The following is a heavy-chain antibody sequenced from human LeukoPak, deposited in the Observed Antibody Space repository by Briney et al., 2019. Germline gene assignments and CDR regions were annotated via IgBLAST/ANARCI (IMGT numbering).Heavy chain of an antibody. CDR2: INPNSGGT. V-gene: IGHV1-2*02. Sequence: ASVKVSCKASGYTFTGYYMHWVRQAPGQGLEWMGWINPNSGGTNYAQKFQGRVTMTRDTSISTAYMELSRLRSDDTAVYYCARDHLDIVATIFDYWGQGTLVTVSS. CDR3: ARDHLDIVATIFDY. D-gene: IGHD5-12*01. CDR1: GYTFTGYY. J-gene: IGHJ4*02.